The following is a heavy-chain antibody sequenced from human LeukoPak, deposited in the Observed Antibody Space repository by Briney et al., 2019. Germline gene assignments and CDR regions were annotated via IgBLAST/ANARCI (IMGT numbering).Heavy chain of an antibody. CDR2: ISAYNGNT. J-gene: IGHJ4*02. V-gene: IGHV1-18*01. CDR3: ARDHPGIAAPGVFDY. CDR1: GYTFTSYG. Sequence: ASVKVSCKASGYTFTSYGISWVRQAPGQGLEWMGWISAYNGNTNYAQKLQGRVTMTTDTSTSTAYMELRSLRSDDTAVYYCARDHPGIAAPGVFDYWGQGTLVTVSS. D-gene: IGHD6-13*01.